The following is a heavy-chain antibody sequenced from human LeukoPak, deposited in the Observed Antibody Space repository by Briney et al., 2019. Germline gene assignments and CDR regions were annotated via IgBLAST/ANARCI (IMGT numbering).Heavy chain of an antibody. CDR3: ASLFCTRTSCFFLDP. V-gene: IGHV4-61*08. Sequence: PSETLSLTCTVSGGSVSSGGYYWSWIRQPPGKGLEWFGYIYYSGSTNYNPSLKSRVTISLDTSRNRFSLKLSSVTAADTAVYYCASLFCTRTSCFFLDPWGQGTLVTVSS. CDR1: GGSVSSGGYY. CDR2: IYYSGST. D-gene: IGHD2-2*01. J-gene: IGHJ5*02.